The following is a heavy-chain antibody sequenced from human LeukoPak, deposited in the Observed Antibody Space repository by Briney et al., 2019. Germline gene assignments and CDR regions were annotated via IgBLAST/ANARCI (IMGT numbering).Heavy chain of an antibody. CDR2: IYTSGST. CDR3: ARAPPDSGSSWYFIDY. CDR1: GGSISSYY. Sequence: SETLSLTCTVSGGSISSYYWSWIRQPAGKGLEWIGRIYTSGSTNYNPSLKSRVTMSVDTSKNQFSLKLSSVTAADTAVYYCARAPPDSGSSWYFIDYWGQGTLVTVSS. J-gene: IGHJ4*02. D-gene: IGHD6-13*01. V-gene: IGHV4-4*07.